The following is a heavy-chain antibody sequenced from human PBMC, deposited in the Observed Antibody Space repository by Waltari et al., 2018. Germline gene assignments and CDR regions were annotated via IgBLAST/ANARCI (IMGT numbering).Heavy chain of an antibody. CDR3: ARDPGYSSGWYDDY. D-gene: IGHD6-19*01. J-gene: IGHJ4*02. CDR2: IIPIFGTA. CDR1: GGHFSSYA. Sequence: VQLVQSGAEVKKPGSSVKVSCKASGGHFSSYAINWVRPAPGQGLEWMGGIIPIFGTANYAQKFQGRVTITADESTSTAYMELSSLRSEDTAVYYCARDPGYSSGWYDDYWGQGTLVTVSS. V-gene: IGHV1-69*01.